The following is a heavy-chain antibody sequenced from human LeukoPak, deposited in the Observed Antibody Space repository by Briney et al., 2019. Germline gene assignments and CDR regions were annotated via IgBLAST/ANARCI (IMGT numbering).Heavy chain of an antibody. CDR3: ARDCSSTSCYHDAFDI. V-gene: IGHV1-18*01. CDR1: GYTFTSYG. J-gene: IGHJ3*02. Sequence: ASVKVSXKASGYTFTSYGISWVRQAPGQGLEWMGWISAYNGNTNYAQKLQGRVTMTTDTSTSTAYMELRSLRSDDTAVYYCARDCSSTSCYHDAFDIWGQGTMVTVSS. CDR2: ISAYNGNT. D-gene: IGHD2-2*01.